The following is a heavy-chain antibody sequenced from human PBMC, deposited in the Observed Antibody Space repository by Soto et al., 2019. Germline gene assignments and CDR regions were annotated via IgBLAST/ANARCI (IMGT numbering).Heavy chain of an antibody. CDR2: IIPIFGTA. CDR3: AREPGIAAAGFSPWFDP. J-gene: IGHJ5*02. CDR1: GGTFSSYA. V-gene: IGHV1-69*13. Sequence: SVKVSCKASGGTFSSYAISWVRQAPGQGLEWMGGIIPIFGTANYAQKFQGRVTITADESTSTAYMELSSLRSEDTAVYYCAREPGIAAAGFSPWFDPWGQGTLVTVSS. D-gene: IGHD6-13*01.